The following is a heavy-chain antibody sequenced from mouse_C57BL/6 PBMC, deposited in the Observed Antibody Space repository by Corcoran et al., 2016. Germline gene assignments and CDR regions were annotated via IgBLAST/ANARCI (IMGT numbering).Heavy chain of an antibody. CDR3: ARGGSSYVHWHFDV. J-gene: IGHJ1*03. CDR2: IYPGSGNT. D-gene: IGHD1-1*01. Sequence: QVQLKQSGAELVKPGASVKLSCKASGYTFTDYYINWVQQRPGQGLEWIARIYPGSGNTYYNEKFKGKATLTAEKSSSTAYMQLSSLTSEDSAVYFCARGGSSYVHWHFDVWGTGTTVTVSS. V-gene: IGHV1-76*01. CDR1: GYTFTDYY.